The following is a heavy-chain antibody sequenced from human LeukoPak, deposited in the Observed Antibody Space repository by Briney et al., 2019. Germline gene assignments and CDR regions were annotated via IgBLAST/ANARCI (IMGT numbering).Heavy chain of an antibody. CDR3: TITGADFDY. CDR1: GYTFTSYD. V-gene: IGHV1-8*01. CDR2: MNPNSGNT. Sequence: ASVKVSCKASGYTFTSYDINWVRQATGQGLEWMGWMNPNSGNTGYTQNFQGRVTMTEDTSTDTGYMELSSLRSEDTAVYYCTITGADFDYWGQGTLVTVSS. J-gene: IGHJ4*02. D-gene: IGHD7-27*01.